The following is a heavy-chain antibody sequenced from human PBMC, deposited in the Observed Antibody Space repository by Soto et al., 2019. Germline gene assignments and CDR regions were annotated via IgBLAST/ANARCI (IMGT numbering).Heavy chain of an antibody. D-gene: IGHD6-25*01. V-gene: IGHV4-39*01. Sequence: PSQTLSLTCTAAAGSLTSSSHFWGWVRQPPGEGLEWIGTIYFAGNTYYTPSLKSRLTMSIDTSKNEFSLRLNSVTAADAAVYYCAGQTFTIAAASYGRSNWFDPWGPGTLVTVSS. J-gene: IGHJ5*02. CDR3: AGQTFTIAAASYGRSNWFDP. CDR1: AGSLTSSSHF. CDR2: IYFAGNT.